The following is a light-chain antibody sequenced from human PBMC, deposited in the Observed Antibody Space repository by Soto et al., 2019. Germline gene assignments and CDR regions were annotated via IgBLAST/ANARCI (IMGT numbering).Light chain of an antibody. Sequence: QSVLTQPPSVSGAPGQRVTISCTGSSSNIGAGYDVHWYQHLAGAAPKLVIYGNTNRPSGVPDRFSGSKSGTSASLAITGLQEENGVVYYGQPYTGTMNTYVFETGTKVT. CDR2: GNT. CDR1: SSNIGAGYD. J-gene: IGLJ1*01. CDR3: QPYTGTMNTYV. V-gene: IGLV1-40*01.